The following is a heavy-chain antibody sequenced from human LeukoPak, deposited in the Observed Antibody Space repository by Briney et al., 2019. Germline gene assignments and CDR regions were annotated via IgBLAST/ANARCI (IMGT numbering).Heavy chain of an antibody. V-gene: IGHV4-61*03. CDR2: IYYSGST. Sequence: SETLSLTCTVSGGSISSGGYYWSWIRQHPGKGLEWIGYIYYSGSTNYNPSLKSRVTISVDTSKNHFSLRLSSVTAADTAMYYCASGECSGGSCYALAGYWGQGTLVTVSS. CDR1: GGSISSGGYY. D-gene: IGHD2-15*01. CDR3: ASGECSGGSCYALAGY. J-gene: IGHJ4*02.